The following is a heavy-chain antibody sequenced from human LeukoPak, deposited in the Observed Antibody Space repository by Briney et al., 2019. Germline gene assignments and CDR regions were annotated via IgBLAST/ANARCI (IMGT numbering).Heavy chain of an antibody. Sequence: GGSLRLSCAASGFTFDDYAMHWVRQAPGKGLEWVSGISWNSGSIGYADSVRGRFTISRDNAKHSLYLQMNSLRAEDTGLYYCAKVATMIVVLPIDYWGQGTLVTVSS. D-gene: IGHD3-22*01. V-gene: IGHV3-9*01. CDR3: AKVATMIVVLPIDY. J-gene: IGHJ4*02. CDR1: GFTFDDYA. CDR2: ISWNSGSI.